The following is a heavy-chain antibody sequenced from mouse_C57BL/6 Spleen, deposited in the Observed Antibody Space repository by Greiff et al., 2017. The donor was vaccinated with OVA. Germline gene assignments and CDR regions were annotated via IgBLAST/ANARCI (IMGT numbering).Heavy chain of an antibody. Sequence: LQQSGGGLVQPGGSMKLSCVASGFTFSNYWMNWVRQSPEKGLEWVAQIRLKSDNYATHYAESVKGRFTISRDDSKSSVYLQMNNLRAEDTGIYYCTAPYYDYGGYYFDYWGQGTTLTVSS. D-gene: IGHD2-4*01. CDR2: IRLKSDNYAT. CDR1: GFTFSNYW. CDR3: TAPYYDYGGYYFDY. J-gene: IGHJ2*01. V-gene: IGHV6-3*01.